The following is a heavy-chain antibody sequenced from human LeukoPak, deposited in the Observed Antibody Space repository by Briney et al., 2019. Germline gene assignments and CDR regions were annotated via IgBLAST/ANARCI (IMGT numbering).Heavy chain of an antibody. Sequence: ASVTVSCKASGYTFTRYAINWLRQAPGQGLEWMGWINMYTANPAYAQGFTERFVFSLDTSVTTACLQISNLKTEDTAVYYCARHDNDDDFDYWGQGTLVTVSS. V-gene: IGHV7-4-1*02. CDR1: GYTFTRYA. J-gene: IGHJ4*02. CDR2: INMYTANP. D-gene: IGHD3-16*01. CDR3: ARHDNDDDFDY.